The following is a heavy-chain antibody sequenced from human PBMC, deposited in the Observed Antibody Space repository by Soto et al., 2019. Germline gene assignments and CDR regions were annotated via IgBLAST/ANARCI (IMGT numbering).Heavy chain of an antibody. CDR3: ARHKYFDSLLTGAFDY. CDR2: IYYSGTT. D-gene: IGHD3-9*01. Sequence: PSETLSLTCTVSGDSISSSGYYWGWVRQPPGKGLEWIGNIYYSGTTYYNPSLKSRVTISVDTSKNQFSLKLSSVTAADTAVYYWARHKYFDSLLTGAFDYWGQGTLVTVSS. CDR1: GDSISSSGYY. V-gene: IGHV4-39*01. J-gene: IGHJ4*02.